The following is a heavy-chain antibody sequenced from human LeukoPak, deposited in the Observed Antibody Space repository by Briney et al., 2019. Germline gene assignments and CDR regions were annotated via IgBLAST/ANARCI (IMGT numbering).Heavy chain of an antibody. J-gene: IGHJ4*01. CDR1: AFTFHDYY. CDR2: ISSSATTT. V-gene: IGHV3-11*01. CDR3: ARANNWNYPYYFDY. Sequence: GGSLRLSCAASAFTFHDYYMSWIRQAPGKGLEWVSYISSSATTTYYADSVKGRFTISRDNTKKSLYLQLTSLRAEDTAVYYCARANNWNYPYYFDYWGHGTLVTVSS. D-gene: IGHD1-7*01.